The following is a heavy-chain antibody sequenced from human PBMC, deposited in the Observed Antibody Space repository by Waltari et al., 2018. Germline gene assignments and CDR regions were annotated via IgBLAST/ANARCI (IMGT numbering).Heavy chain of an antibody. CDR3: ASHPEDFYYYMDI. Sequence: EVQLVESGGGLVMPGGSLRLSCAASGFNLNVVTVNWVRQTPGKGLEWVSSIGSSSTYTYYADSVKGRFTISRDNAAHSLYLEMNGLRPEDTGVYYCASHPEDFYYYMDIWGKGTTVTVSS. CDR1: GFNLNVVT. CDR2: IGSSSTYT. J-gene: IGHJ6*03. V-gene: IGHV3-21*06.